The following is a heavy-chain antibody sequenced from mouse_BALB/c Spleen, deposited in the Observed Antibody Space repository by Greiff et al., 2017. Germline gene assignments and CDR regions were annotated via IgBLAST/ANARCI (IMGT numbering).Heavy chain of an antibody. V-gene: IGHV3-8*02. D-gene: IGHD2-14*01. CDR1: GDPITSGY. CDR3: ARYKYDQGGFAY. CDR2: ISYSGST. Sequence: EVQLVESGPSLVKPSQTLSLTCSVTGDPITSGYWNWIRKFPGNKLEYMGYISYSGSTYYNPSLKSRISITRDTSKNKYYLQLNSVTTEDTATYYCARYKYDQGGFAYWGQGTLVTVSA. J-gene: IGHJ3*01.